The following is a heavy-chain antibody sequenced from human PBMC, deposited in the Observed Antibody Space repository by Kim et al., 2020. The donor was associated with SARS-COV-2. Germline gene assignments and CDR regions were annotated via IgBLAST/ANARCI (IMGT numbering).Heavy chain of an antibody. J-gene: IGHJ4*02. V-gene: IGHV3-15*01. Sequence: GGSLRLSCAASGFTFSNAWMSWVRQAPGKGLEWVGRIKSKTDGGTTDYAAPVKGRFTISRDDSKNTLYLQMNSLKTEDTAVYYCTTEGEYYYDSSGYYYVLDYWGQGTLVTVSS. CDR3: TTEGEYYYDSSGYYYVLDY. CDR1: GFTFSNAW. CDR2: IKSKTDGGTT. D-gene: IGHD3-22*01.